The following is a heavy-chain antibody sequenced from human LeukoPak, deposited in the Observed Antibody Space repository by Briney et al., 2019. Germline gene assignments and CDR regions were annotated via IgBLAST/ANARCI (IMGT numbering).Heavy chain of an antibody. D-gene: IGHD5-24*01. Sequence: GGSLRLSCAASGFTFSSYAMHWVRQAPGKGLEWVAVISYDGSNKYYADSVKGRFTISRDNSKNTLYLQKNSLRAEDTAVYYCARGQMYLDYWGQGTLVTVSS. J-gene: IGHJ4*02. CDR1: GFTFSSYA. CDR2: ISYDGSNK. CDR3: ARGQMYLDY. V-gene: IGHV3-30-3*01.